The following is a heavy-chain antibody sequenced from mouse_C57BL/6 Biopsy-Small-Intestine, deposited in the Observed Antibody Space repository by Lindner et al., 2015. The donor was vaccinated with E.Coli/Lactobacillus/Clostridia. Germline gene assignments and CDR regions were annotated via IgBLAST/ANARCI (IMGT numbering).Heavy chain of an antibody. Sequence: VQLQESGGGLVKPGGSLKISCAASGFTFSSYAMSWVRQTPEKRLEWVATISDGGSYTSYPDNVKGRFTISRDNAKNNLYLQMSHLKSEDTAMYYCARLVGYGNYEAMDYWGQGTSVTVSS. CDR1: GFTFSSYA. J-gene: IGHJ4*01. D-gene: IGHD2-10*02. CDR2: ISDGGSYT. V-gene: IGHV5-4*01. CDR3: ARLVGYGNYEAMDY.